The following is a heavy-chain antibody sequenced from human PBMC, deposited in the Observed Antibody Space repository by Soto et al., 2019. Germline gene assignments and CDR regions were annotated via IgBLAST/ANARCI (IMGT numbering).Heavy chain of an antibody. V-gene: IGHV1-18*01. D-gene: IGHD6-19*01. CDR3: ARGSGIAVAGLFDY. Sequence: QVQLVQSGAEVKKPGASVKVTFKAYGYTFTSYGISWVRRAHGRGLEWMGWISAYNGNTNYAQKLQGRVTMTTDTSTSTAYMELRSLRSDDTAVYYCARGSGIAVAGLFDYWGQGTLVTVSS. CDR2: ISAYNGNT. CDR1: GYTFTSYG. J-gene: IGHJ4*02.